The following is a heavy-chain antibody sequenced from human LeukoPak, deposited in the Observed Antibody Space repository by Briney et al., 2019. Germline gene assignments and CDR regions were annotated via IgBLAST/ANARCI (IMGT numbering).Heavy chain of an antibody. Sequence: GGSLRLSCAASGFTFSAYWMSWVRQAPGKGLEWVANIKQDGSEKYYVDSVKGRFTISRDNAKNSLFLQMNSLRAEDTAVFYCASVSGSGSYQDYFGYWGQGTLVTVSS. CDR3: ASVSGSGSYQDYFGY. D-gene: IGHD1-26*01. V-gene: IGHV3-7*01. J-gene: IGHJ4*02. CDR1: GFTFSAYW. CDR2: IKQDGSEK.